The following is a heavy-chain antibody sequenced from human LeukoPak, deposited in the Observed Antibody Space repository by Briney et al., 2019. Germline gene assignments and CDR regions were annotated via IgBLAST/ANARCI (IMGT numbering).Heavy chain of an antibody. D-gene: IGHD3-22*01. CDR1: GGSISSYY. J-gene: IGHJ4*02. V-gene: IGHV4-4*07. CDR3: ARDYDSSGYHS. CDR2: IYTSGST. Sequence: PSETLSLTCTVSGGSISSYYWSWIGQPAGKGLEWIWRIYTSGSTNYNPSLQSRVTMSVQTSKNKFSLKLSSVTAADTAVYYCARDYDSSGYHSWGQGTLVTVSS.